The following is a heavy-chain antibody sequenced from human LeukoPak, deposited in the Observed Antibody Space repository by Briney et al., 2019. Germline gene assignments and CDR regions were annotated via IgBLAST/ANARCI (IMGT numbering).Heavy chain of an antibody. CDR3: ASLIPFHY. CDR2: INSDVRTT. J-gene: IGHJ4*02. CDR1: GFTFSSYW. Sequence: EGSLRLSCAAPGFTFSSYWMHWGRHAPGKGRVWVSRINSDVRTTSYADSVKGRFTISRDNANNTLYLHMNSQRGEDTAIYYCASLIPFHYWSQGTLVTVSS. V-gene: IGHV3-74*01.